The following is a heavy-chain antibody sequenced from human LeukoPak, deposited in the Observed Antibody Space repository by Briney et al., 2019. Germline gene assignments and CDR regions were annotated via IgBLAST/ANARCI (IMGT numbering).Heavy chain of an antibody. CDR3: AKNDGYFDY. CDR1: GFTFSNYA. J-gene: IGHJ4*02. CDR2: ISGSGGFT. D-gene: IGHD1-1*01. V-gene: IGHV3-23*01. Sequence: TGGSLRLSCAASGFTFSNYAMSWVRQAPGKGLEWVSAISGSGGFTYYADSVKGRFTISRDNSKNALYLQMNSLTAEDTAVYYCAKNDGYFDYWGQGTVVTVSS.